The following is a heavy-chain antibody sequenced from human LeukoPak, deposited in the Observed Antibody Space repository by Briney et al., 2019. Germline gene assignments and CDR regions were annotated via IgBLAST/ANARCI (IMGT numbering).Heavy chain of an antibody. CDR1: GCTFSSYS. J-gene: IGHJ1*01. Sequence: GGSLRLSCAASGCTFSSYSMNWVRQAPGKGLEWVSSISSSSSYIYYADSVKGRFTISRDNAKNSLYLQMNSLRAEDTAVYYCASHPTYCSSTSCYVEYFQHWGQGTLVTVSS. CDR3: ASHPTYCSSTSCYVEYFQH. CDR2: ISSSSSYI. D-gene: IGHD2-2*01. V-gene: IGHV3-21*01.